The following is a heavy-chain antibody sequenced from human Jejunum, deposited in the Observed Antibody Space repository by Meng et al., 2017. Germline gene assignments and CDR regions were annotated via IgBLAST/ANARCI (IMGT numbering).Heavy chain of an antibody. CDR2: ARIKANSYTT. CDR1: GFTFSDHY. J-gene: IGHJ4*02. CDR3: ARVGPRGTYGFDY. Sequence: GESLKISCAASGFTFSDHYMDWVRQAPGKGLEWVGRARIKANSYTTEYAASVKGRFTISRDDSKNSLYLQMNSLKTEDTAVYYCARVGPRGTYGFDYWGQGTQVTVSS. V-gene: IGHV3-72*01. D-gene: IGHD4-17*01.